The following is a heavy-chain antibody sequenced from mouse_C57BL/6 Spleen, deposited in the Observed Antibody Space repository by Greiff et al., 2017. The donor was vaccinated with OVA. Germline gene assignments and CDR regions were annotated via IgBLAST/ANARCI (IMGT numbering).Heavy chain of an antibody. V-gene: IGHV1-22*01. D-gene: IGHD2-5*01. CDR3: ASSYYSNPLDY. CDR2: INPNNGGT. CDR1: GYTFTDYN. J-gene: IGHJ2*01. Sequence: EVKLQESGPELVKPGASVKMSCKASGYTFTDYNMHWVKQSHGKSLEWIGYINPNNGGTSYNQKFKGKATLTVNKSSSTAYMELRSLTSEDSAVYYCASSYYSNPLDYWGQGTTLTVSS.